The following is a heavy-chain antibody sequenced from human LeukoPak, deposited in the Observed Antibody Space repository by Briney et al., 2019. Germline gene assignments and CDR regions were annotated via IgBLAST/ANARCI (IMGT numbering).Heavy chain of an antibody. CDR2: ISESSSTI. D-gene: IGHD3-16*01. V-gene: IGHV3-48*02. CDR3: GSQLWAFDI. Sequence: GGSLRLSCAASGFTFRSYSMNWVRQAPGKGLEWVSYISESSSTIYYADSAKGRFTISRDNAKNSLYLQMNSLRDEDTAVYYCGSQLWAFDIWGQGTMVTVSS. CDR1: GFTFRSYS. J-gene: IGHJ3*02.